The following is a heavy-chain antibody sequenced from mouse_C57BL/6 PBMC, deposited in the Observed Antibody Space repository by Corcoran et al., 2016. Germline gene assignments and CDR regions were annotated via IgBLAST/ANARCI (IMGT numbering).Heavy chain of an antibody. J-gene: IGHJ2*01. Sequence: DVQLQDSGPGLVNPSQSLSLTYSVTGYSITSGYYWNWIRQFPGNKLEWMGYISYDGSNNYNPSLKNRISITRDTSKNQFFLKLNSVTTEDTATYYCERNSDYWGQGTTLTVSS. V-gene: IGHV3-6*01. CDR2: ISYDGSN. CDR1: GYSITSGYY. CDR3: ERNSDY.